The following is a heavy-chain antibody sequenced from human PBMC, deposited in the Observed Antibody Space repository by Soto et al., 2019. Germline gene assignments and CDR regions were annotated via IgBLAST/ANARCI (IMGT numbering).Heavy chain of an antibody. CDR1: GTSFSGYY. D-gene: IGHD1-1*01. CDR2: IDPSGST. Sequence: SETLSLASSVYGTSFSGYYWSWIRQAPGEGLEWIGEIDPSGSTTYNPSLKSRISVSGDTSKKQFSLKLTSVTAADTAVYYCARCTTRYYYFGLDDWGQGTTVTVSS. V-gene: IGHV4-34*01. CDR3: ARCTTRYYYFGLDD. J-gene: IGHJ6*02.